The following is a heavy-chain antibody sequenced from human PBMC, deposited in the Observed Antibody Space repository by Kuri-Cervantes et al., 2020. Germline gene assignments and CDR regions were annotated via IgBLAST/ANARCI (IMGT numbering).Heavy chain of an antibody. V-gene: IGHV4-38-2*01. J-gene: IGHJ5*02. CDR2: IYHSGST. Sequence: SETLSLTCAVSGYSISSGYYWGWIRQPPGKGLEWIGSIYHSGSTYYNPSLKSRVTISVDTSKNQFSLKLSSVTAADTAVYYCARGAYYDSSGYMHWFDPWGQGTLVTVSS. CDR3: ARGAYYDSSGYMHWFDP. D-gene: IGHD3-22*01. CDR1: GYSISSGYY.